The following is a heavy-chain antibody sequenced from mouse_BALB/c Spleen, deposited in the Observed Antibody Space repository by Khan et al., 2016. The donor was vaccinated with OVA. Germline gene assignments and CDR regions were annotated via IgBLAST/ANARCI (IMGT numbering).Heavy chain of an antibody. J-gene: IGHJ4*01. CDR2: INTYTGEP. D-gene: IGHD2-14*01. CDR1: GYTFTTYG. V-gene: IGHV9-3-1*01. Sequence: VQLVESGPELKKPGVTVKISCKASGYTFTTYGMNWVKQAPGKGLKWMGWINTYTGEPTYVDDFKGRFAFSLETSASTAYLQINNLKNEDTATYFCARVGYSGTMDYWGQGTSVTVSS. CDR3: ARVGYSGTMDY.